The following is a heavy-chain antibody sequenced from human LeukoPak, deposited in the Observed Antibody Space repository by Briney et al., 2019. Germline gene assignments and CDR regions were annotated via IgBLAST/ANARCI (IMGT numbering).Heavy chain of an antibody. D-gene: IGHD2-8*01. Sequence: PSETLSLTCAVSGGSISSSNWWSWVRQPPGKGLEWIGEIYHSGSTNYNPSLKSRVTISVDTSKNQCSLKLSSVTTADTAVYYCTRSTNLEAFDIWGQGTMVTVSS. V-gene: IGHV4-4*02. CDR1: GGSISSSNW. CDR3: TRSTNLEAFDI. CDR2: IYHSGST. J-gene: IGHJ3*02.